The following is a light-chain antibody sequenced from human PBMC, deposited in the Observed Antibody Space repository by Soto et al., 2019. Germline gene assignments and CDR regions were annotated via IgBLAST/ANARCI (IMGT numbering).Light chain of an antibody. CDR1: QSISSR. J-gene: IGKJ1*01. CDR2: KAS. CDR3: QQYNSYPWT. V-gene: IGKV1-5*03. Sequence: DIQMTQSPSTLSASVGDRVTITCRASQSISSRLAWYQQKPGKDPKLLIYKASSLESGVPSRFSGSGSGTEFTLTISSLQPDDFATYYCQQYNSYPWTFGQGTKVYIK.